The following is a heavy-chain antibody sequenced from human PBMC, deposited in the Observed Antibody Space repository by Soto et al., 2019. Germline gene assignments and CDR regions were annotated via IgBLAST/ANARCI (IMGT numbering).Heavy chain of an antibody. CDR2: IYYSGST. CDR1: GGSISSGDYY. J-gene: IGHJ4*02. V-gene: IGHV4-30-4*01. D-gene: IGHD3-22*01. CDR3: ARATYYSDTGGSPPLDY. Sequence: PSETLSLTCTVSGGSISSGDYYWSWIRQPPGKGLEWIGYIYYSGSTYYNPSLKSRVSISVDTSKNQFSLKLRSVTAADTAVYYCARATYYSDTGGSPPLDYWAQGNLVPVSS.